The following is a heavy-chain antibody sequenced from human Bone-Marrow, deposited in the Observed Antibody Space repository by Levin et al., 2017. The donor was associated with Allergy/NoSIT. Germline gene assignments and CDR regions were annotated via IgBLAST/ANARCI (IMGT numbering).Heavy chain of an antibody. CDR2: IYHSGST. V-gene: IGHV4-38-2*02. Sequence: SETLSLTCAVSGYSISSGYYWGWIRQPPGKGLEWIGSIYHSGSTYYNPSLKSRVTISVDTSKNQFSLKLSSVTAADTAVYYCARDLAYYDVWSGYPISGGGVYWFDPWGQGTLVTVSS. J-gene: IGHJ5*02. CDR3: ARDLAYYDVWSGYPISGGGVYWFDP. D-gene: IGHD3-3*01. CDR1: GYSISSGYY.